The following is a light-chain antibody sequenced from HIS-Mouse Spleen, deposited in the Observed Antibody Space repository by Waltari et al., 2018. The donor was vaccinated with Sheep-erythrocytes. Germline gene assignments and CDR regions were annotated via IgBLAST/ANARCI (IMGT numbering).Light chain of an antibody. V-gene: IGLV3-10*01. CDR3: YSTDSSGNHWV. Sequence: SYELTQPPSVSVSPGQTASITCPGDKLGDKYASWYQQKSGQAPVLVIYEDSKRPSGIPERFSGSSSGTMATLTISGAQVEDDADYYCYSTDSSGNHWVFGGGTKLTVL. CDR2: EDS. CDR1: KLGDKY. J-gene: IGLJ3*02.